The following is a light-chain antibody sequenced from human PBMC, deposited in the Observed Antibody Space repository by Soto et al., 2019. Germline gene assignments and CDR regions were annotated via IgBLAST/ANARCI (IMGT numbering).Light chain of an antibody. J-gene: IGLJ2*01. CDR3: GAWDNSLSAGL. CDR1: SSNIGSNY. CDR2: DNN. V-gene: IGLV1-51*01. Sequence: QSVLTQPPSVSAAPGQTVTISCSGSSSNIGSNYVSWYQQLPGTAPKLLIYDNNKRPSGIPDRFSGSKSGTSATLGVTGLQTGDEADYYCGAWDNSLSAGLFGGGTQLTVL.